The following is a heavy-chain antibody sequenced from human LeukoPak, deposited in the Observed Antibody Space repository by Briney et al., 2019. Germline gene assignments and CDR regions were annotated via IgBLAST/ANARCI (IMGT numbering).Heavy chain of an antibody. J-gene: IGHJ4*02. CDR3: ARGAQVWSPGPANFDY. CDR2: IYYSGST. Sequence: SETLSLTCAVSDASIRNAGYTWNWIRQPPGKGLEWIGYIYYSGSTNYNPSLKSRVTISVDTSKNQFSLKLSSVTAADTAVYYCARGAQVWSPGPANFDYWGQGTLVTVSS. CDR1: DASIRNAGYT. V-gene: IGHV4-61*08. D-gene: IGHD5-18*01.